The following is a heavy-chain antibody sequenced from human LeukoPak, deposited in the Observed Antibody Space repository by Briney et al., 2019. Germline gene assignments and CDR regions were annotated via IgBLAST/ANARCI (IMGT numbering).Heavy chain of an antibody. V-gene: IGHV3-30*04. J-gene: IGHJ4*02. CDR3: ARGGSSGCFDY. D-gene: IGHD6-19*01. Sequence: GGSLRLSCAASGFTFSSYAMHWVRQAPGKGLEWVAVISYDGSNKYHADSVKGRFTISRDNSKNTLYLQMNSLRAEDTAVYYCARGGSSGCFDYWSQGTLVTVSS. CDR1: GFTFSSYA. CDR2: ISYDGSNK.